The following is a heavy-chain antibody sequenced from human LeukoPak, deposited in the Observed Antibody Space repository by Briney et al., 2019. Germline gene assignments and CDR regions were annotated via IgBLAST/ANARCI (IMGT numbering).Heavy chain of an antibody. CDR3: ARHDYYDSSGYGYYYYGMDV. D-gene: IGHD3-22*01. CDR2: IYPGDSDT. V-gene: IGHV5-51*01. J-gene: IGHJ6*02. CDR1: GYSFTSYW. Sequence: GESLRISCKGSGYSFTSYWIGWVRQMPGKGLEGMGIIYPGDSDTGYSPSFQGQVTISADKSISTAYLQWSSLKASYTARYYCARHDYYDSSGYGYYYYGMDVWGQGTTVTVSS.